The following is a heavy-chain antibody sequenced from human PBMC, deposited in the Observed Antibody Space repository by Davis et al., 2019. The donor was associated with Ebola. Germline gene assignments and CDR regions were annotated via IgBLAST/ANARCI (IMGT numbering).Heavy chain of an antibody. Sequence: GGSLRLSCAASGFTFSSYGMHWVRQAPGKGLEWVSSISSSSSYIYYADSVKGRFTISRDNAKNSLYLQMNSLRAEDTAVYYCAREGVAAAGPGWFDPWGQGTLVTVSS. CDR3: AREGVAAAGPGWFDP. J-gene: IGHJ5*02. D-gene: IGHD6-13*01. CDR1: GFTFSSYG. CDR2: ISSSSSYI. V-gene: IGHV3-21*01.